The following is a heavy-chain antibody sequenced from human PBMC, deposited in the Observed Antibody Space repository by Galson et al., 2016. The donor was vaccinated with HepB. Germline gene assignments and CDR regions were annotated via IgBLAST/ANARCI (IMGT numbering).Heavy chain of an antibody. CDR2: LSFDGINE. J-gene: IGHJ4*02. D-gene: IGHD5-24*01. V-gene: IGHV3-30*18. CDR3: AKDAYTWRWLLSFFPDY. CDR1: GFTFSDYG. Sequence: SLRLSCAASGFTFSDYGIHWVRQAPGKGLEWVAVLSFDGINEYYADYVKGRFTISRDNSKNTVYLQMNSLRAEDTAVYYCAKDAYTWRWLLSFFPDYWGQGTLVTVSS.